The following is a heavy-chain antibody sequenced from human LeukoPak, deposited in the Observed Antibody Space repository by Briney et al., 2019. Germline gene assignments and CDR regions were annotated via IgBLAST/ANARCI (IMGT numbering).Heavy chain of an antibody. D-gene: IGHD6-13*01. CDR1: GYTFTSYD. CDR2: MNPNSGNT. Sequence: ASVKVSCKASGYTFTSYDINWVRQAPGQGLEWMGWMNPNSGNTDYAQKFQGRVTITRDTSTSTAYMELSSLRSEDTAVYYCAREVKAATGGGNWFDPWGQGTLVTVSS. CDR3: AREVKAATGGGNWFDP. J-gene: IGHJ5*02. V-gene: IGHV1-8*01.